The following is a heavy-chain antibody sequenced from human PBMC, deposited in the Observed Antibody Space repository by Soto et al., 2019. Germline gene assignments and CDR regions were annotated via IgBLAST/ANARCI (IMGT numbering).Heavy chain of an antibody. J-gene: IGHJ4*02. CDR3: ARYFSGSGRYFFDY. CDR1: GFTFISSF. Sequence: GGSLRLSCVASGFTFISSFMGWVRQAPGKGLEWVANINQDGGGTYYVDSVEGRFTISRDNAKDSLYLQMNSLRGEDTAVYYCARYFSGSGRYFFDYWGQGTLVTVSS. V-gene: IGHV3-7*03. CDR2: INQDGGGT. D-gene: IGHD6-19*01.